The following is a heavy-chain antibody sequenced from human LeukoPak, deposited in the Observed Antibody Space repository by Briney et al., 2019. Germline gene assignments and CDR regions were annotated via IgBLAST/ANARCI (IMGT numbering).Heavy chain of an antibody. J-gene: IGHJ6*02. Sequence: SETLSLTRTVSRGAISSYYWSWIRQPPGQELEGIGYIYYSGSPNSNPSLKSRVTISVDTSKNQFSLKLSSVTAADTAVYYCARGFWSGPRSFYYYYGMDVWGQGTTVTVSS. V-gene: IGHV4-59*01. D-gene: IGHD3-3*01. CDR3: ARGFWSGPRSFYYYYGMDV. CDR1: RGAISSYY. CDR2: IYYSGSP.